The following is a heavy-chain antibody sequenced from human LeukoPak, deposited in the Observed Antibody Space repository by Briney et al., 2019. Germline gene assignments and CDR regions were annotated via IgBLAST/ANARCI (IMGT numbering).Heavy chain of an antibody. Sequence: SETLSLTCTVSGGSISSDEYYWSWIRQHPGKGLEWIGYIHYSGSTDYNPSLKSRVTISVDTSKSQFSLKLNSVTAADTAVYYCARDTWGWFDPWGQGTLVIVSS. V-gene: IGHV4-61*08. D-gene: IGHD3-16*01. J-gene: IGHJ5*02. CDR3: ARDTWGWFDP. CDR1: GGSISSDEYY. CDR2: IHYSGST.